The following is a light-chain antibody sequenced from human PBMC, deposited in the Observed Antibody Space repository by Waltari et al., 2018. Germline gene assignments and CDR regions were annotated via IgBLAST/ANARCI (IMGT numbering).Light chain of an antibody. CDR1: QSVLYSSNNKNY. V-gene: IGKV4-1*01. Sequence: DIVMTQSPDSLAVSLGERATLNCKSRQSVLYSSNNKNYLAWYQQKPGQPPKLLIYWASTRESGVPDRFSGSGSGTDFTLTISSLQAKDVAVYYCQQYYSTPYTFGQGTKLEIK. CDR3: QQYYSTPYT. CDR2: WAS. J-gene: IGKJ2*01.